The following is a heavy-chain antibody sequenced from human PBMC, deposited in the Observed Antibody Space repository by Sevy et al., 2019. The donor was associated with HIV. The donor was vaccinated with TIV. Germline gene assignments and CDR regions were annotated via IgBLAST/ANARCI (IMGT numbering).Heavy chain of an antibody. CDR3: ARDRDVSGNYLEYFYYAMDV. Sequence: ASVKVSCKTSGYTFSTYYIYWVRQAPGQGLEWIGIFDPTGGCRSYAQRFQGRLTMTGDTSTSTAYMELSSLTSEDTAVYYCARDRDVSGNYLEYFYYAMDVWGQGTTVTVSS. D-gene: IGHD1-26*01. CDR2: FDPTGGCR. V-gene: IGHV1-46*01. J-gene: IGHJ6*02. CDR1: GYTFSTYY.